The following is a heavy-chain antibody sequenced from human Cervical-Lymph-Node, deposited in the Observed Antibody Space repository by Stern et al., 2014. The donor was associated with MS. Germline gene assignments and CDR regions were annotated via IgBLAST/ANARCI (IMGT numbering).Heavy chain of an antibody. D-gene: IGHD2-15*01. J-gene: IGHJ6*02. CDR3: AVRYCSGGRCYSVPDV. CDR2: INRSGAT. CDR1: EYTHNNYL. Sequence: VQLVESGSEVKKPGASVNVSCKASEYTHNNYLIHWVRQAPGQRPDWMGVINRSGATNYAPKVQDRVTMTTDASTSTFYMELSRLRSEDTAVYYCAVRYCSGGRCYSVPDVWGQGTTVIVSS. V-gene: IGHV1-46*02.